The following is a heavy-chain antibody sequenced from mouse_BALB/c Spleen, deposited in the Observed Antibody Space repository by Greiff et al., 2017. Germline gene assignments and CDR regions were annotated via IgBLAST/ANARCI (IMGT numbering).Heavy chain of an antibody. Sequence: EVMLVESGPGLVKPSQSLSLTCTVTGYSITSDYAWNWIRQFPGNKLEWMGYISYSGSTSYNPSLKSRISITRDTSKNQFFLQLNSVTTEDTATYYCARGYYGSSYDAMDYWGQGTSVTVSS. V-gene: IGHV3-2*02. D-gene: IGHD1-1*01. CDR1: GYSITSDYA. CDR2: ISYSGST. CDR3: ARGYYGSSYDAMDY. J-gene: IGHJ4*01.